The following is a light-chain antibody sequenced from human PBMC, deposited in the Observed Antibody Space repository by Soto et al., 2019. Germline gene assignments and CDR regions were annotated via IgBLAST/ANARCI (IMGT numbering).Light chain of an antibody. J-gene: IGLJ2*01. Sequence: QSALTQPPSASGSPGQGVTISCSGTSLDVGAYNFVSWYQQHPGKAPKVIIYDVNKRPAGVPYRSSGSTSGSTASITVSGCETEEEAYYSFCYHAGSSAVFGGGTKLTVL. CDR2: DVN. CDR3: CYHAGSSAV. V-gene: IGLV2-8*01. CDR1: SLDVGAYNF.